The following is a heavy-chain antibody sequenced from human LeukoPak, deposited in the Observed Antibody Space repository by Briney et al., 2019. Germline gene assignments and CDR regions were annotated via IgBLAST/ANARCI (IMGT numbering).Heavy chain of an antibody. CDR1: GFTFNSYG. J-gene: IGHJ4*02. Sequence: GGSLRLSCAASGFTFNSYGMLWVRQAPGKGLEWVAVISYDGSNKYYADSVKGRFTISRDNSKNTLYLQMNSLRAEDTAVYYCAKGEMATIGTFDYWGQGTLVSVSS. V-gene: IGHV3-30*18. CDR2: ISYDGSNK. D-gene: IGHD5-24*01. CDR3: AKGEMATIGTFDY.